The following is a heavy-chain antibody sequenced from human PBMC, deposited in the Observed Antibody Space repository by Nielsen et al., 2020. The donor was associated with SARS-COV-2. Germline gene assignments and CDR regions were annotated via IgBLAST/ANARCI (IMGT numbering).Heavy chain of an antibody. J-gene: IGHJ4*01. CDR2: IYHGGSA. V-gene: IGHV4/OR15-8*02. D-gene: IGHD6-6*01. CDR3: ARLIGYSTSTDY. Sequence: SETLSLTCVVYGASVTSHNWWSWVRQPPGKGLEWIGEIYHGGSANYNPSLKSRVTISTDKSKNQFSLRLNSVTAADTAFYFCARLIGYSTSTDYWGHGILVTVSS. CDR1: GASVTSHNW.